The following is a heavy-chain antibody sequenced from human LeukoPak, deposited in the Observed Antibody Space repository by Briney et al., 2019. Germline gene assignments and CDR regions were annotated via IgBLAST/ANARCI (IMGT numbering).Heavy chain of an antibody. J-gene: IGHJ3*02. CDR2: IYSGGST. CDR3: ARGLDCSSTSCYGLYAFDI. CDR1: GFTVSSNY. D-gene: IGHD2-2*01. Sequence: PGGSLRLSCAASGFTVSSNYMSWVRQAPGKGLEWVSVIYSGGSTYYADSVKGRFTISRDNSKNTLYLQMTSLRAEDTAVYYCARGLDCSSTSCYGLYAFDIWGQGTMVTVSS. V-gene: IGHV3-53*01.